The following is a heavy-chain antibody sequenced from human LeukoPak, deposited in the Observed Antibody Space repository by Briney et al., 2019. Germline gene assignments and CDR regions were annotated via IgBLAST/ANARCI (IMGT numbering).Heavy chain of an antibody. CDR1: GYTFTAYY. Sequence: ASVKVSCKASGYTFTAYYMHWVRQAPGQGLEWMGRINPNSGGTKYAQKFQGRVTMTRDTSINTAYMELSSLSSDDTAMYYCARAGATTVPDWHFDVWGRGTHVTVSS. J-gene: IGHJ2*01. V-gene: IGHV1-2*02. CDR3: ARAGATTVPDWHFDV. D-gene: IGHD1-1*01. CDR2: INPNSGGT.